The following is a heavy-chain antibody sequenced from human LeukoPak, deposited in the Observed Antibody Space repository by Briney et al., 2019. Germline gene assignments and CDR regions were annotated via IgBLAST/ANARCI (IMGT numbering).Heavy chain of an antibody. CDR2: VYHYGTF. D-gene: IGHD3-10*01. V-gene: IGHV4-4*02. CDR1: GGSITTDW. CDR3: ARWIGSGRMCV. Sequence: SETLSLTCAVSGGSITTDWCSWVRHPQAGGMERIGEVYHYGTFNYNPPLERRIRLSLATSKNEFSLRLTFLTAGDTATYFCARWIGSGRMCVWGRGNTVTVSS. J-gene: IGHJ6*01.